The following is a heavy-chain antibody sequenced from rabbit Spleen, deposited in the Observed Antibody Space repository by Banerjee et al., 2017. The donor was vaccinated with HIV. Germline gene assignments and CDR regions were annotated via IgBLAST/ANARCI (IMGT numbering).Heavy chain of an antibody. Sequence: QEQLVESGGGLVQPGGSLKLSCKASGFDFSSYGVSWVRQAPGKGLEWIGYIDPIFGTTTYASWVNDRFTISRENTQNTVYLQLNSLTAADTATYFCVREVAAKFSLWGPGTLVTVS. J-gene: IGHJ4*01. D-gene: IGHD4-1*01. CDR3: VREVAAKFSL. V-gene: IGHV1S47*01. CDR1: GFDFSSYG. CDR2: IDPIFGTT.